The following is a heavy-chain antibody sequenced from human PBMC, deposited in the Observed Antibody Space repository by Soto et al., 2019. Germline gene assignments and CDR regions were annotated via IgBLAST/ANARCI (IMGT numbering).Heavy chain of an antibody. J-gene: IGHJ3*02. CDR3: GRGDYANAFDI. CDR1: GGSISSGGYS. Sequence: QLQLQESGSGLVTPSQTLSLTCAVSGGSISSGGYSWNWIRQPPGKGLEWIGNIYHSGSTYYNASLKSRVTISVARSKNQVSLKLSSVTAADTAVYYCGRGDYANAFDIWGQGTMVTVSS. V-gene: IGHV4-30-2*01. D-gene: IGHD4-17*01. CDR2: IYHSGST.